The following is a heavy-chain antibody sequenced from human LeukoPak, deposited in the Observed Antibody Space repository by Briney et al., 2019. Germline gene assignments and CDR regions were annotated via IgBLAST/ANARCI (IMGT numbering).Heavy chain of an antibody. CDR1: GDSISSSRYY. Sequence: SETLSLTCTVSGDSISSSRYYWGWIRQPPGKGLEWIGSISYSGSTYYNPSLKSRVTISVDTSKNQFSLKLSSVTAADTAVYYCARGKPTAMDPFHYWGQGTLVTVPS. CDR2: ISYSGST. D-gene: IGHD5-18*01. J-gene: IGHJ4*02. V-gene: IGHV4-39*07. CDR3: ARGKPTAMDPFHY.